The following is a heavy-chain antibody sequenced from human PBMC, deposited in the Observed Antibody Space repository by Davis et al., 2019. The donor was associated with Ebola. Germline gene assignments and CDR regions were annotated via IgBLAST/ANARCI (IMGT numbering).Heavy chain of an antibody. D-gene: IGHD5-24*01. CDR1: GYTFTYRY. CDR2: ITPFNGNT. Sequence: SVKVSCKASGYTFTYRYLHWVRQAPGQALEWIGWITPFNGNTNYAQKFQDRVTITRDRSMSTAYMELSSLRSEDTAMYYCAVSGLQFWYFDLWGRGTLVTVSS. J-gene: IGHJ2*01. V-gene: IGHV1-45*02. CDR3: AVSGLQFWYFDL.